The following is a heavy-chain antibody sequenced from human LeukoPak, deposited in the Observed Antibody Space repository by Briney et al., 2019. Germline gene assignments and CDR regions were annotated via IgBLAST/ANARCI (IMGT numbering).Heavy chain of an antibody. J-gene: IGHJ4*02. V-gene: IGHV4-59*01. Sequence: SETLSLTCTVSGGSISSNSWSWIRQPPGKGLEWIGYLYDSGSTSYSPSLKRPVTISEDTSKNQFSLKLTSVTAADTAVYYCVRGGWLPTSGFDYWGQGTLVTVSS. CDR3: VRGGWLPTSGFDY. D-gene: IGHD5-24*01. CDR2: LYDSGST. CDR1: GGSISSNS.